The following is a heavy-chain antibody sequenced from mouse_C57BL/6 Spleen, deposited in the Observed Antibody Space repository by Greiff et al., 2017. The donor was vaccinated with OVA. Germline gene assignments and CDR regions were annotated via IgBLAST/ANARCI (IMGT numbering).Heavy chain of an antibody. D-gene: IGHD2-12*01. V-gene: IGHV1-54*01. CDR2: INPGSGGT. CDR1: GYAFTNYL. Sequence: QVQLQQSGAELVRPGTSVKVSCKASGYAFTNYLIEWVKQRPGQGLEWIGVINPGSGGTNYNEKFKGKATLTAAKSSSTAYMQLSSLTSEDSAVYFCARGDYILYYFDYWGQGTTLTVSS. J-gene: IGHJ2*01. CDR3: ARGDYILYYFDY.